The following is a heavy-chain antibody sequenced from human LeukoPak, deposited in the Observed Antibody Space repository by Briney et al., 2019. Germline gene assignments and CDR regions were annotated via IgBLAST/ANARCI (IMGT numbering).Heavy chain of an antibody. Sequence: SVKVSCKASGGTFSSYGISWVRQAPGQGLEWMGRVIPILDIANYAQKFQGRVTIIADKSTSTAYMELSSLRSEDTAVYYCARVGLSATETLHAFDVWGQGTMVTVSS. CDR2: VIPILDIA. J-gene: IGHJ3*01. CDR1: GGTFSSYG. D-gene: IGHD6-13*01. V-gene: IGHV1-69*04. CDR3: ARVGLSATETLHAFDV.